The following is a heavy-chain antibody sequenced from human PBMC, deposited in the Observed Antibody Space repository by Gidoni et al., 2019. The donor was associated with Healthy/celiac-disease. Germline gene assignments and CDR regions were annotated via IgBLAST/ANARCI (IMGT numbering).Heavy chain of an antibody. V-gene: IGHV5-51*01. J-gene: IGHJ4*02. D-gene: IGHD3-22*01. CDR2: IYPGDSDT. CDR1: GYSFTSYW. Sequence: EVQLVQSGAEVKKPGESLKISCKGSGYSFTSYWIGWVRQMPGKGLEWMGIIYPGDSDTRYSPSFQGQVTISADKSISTAYLQWSSLKASDTAMYYCARRGYDSSGYSIGSYFDYWGQGTLVTVSS. CDR3: ARRGYDSSGYSIGSYFDY.